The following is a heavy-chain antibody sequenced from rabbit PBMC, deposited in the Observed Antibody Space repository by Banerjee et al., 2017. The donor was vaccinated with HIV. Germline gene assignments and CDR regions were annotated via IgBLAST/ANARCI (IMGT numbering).Heavy chain of an antibody. CDR2: INTATAKD. J-gene: IGHJ4*01. V-gene: IGHV1S45*01. Sequence: QEQLVESGGGLVQPGGSLKLSCTASGFSFSNKAVMCWVRQAPGKGLEWIACINTATAKDVYASWAKGRFTISKTSSTTVTLQMTSLTAADTATYFCARDLIGVIGWNFNLWGPGTLVTVS. CDR3: ARDLIGVIGWNFNL. CDR1: GFSFSNKAV. D-gene: IGHD1-1*01.